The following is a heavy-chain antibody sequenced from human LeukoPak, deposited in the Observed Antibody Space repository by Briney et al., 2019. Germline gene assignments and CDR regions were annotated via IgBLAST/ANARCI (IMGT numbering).Heavy chain of an antibody. CDR3: ARNGVRGVKKPYYFDY. J-gene: IGHJ4*02. CDR1: GGSFSGYY. D-gene: IGHD3-10*01. CDR2: INHSGST. Sequence: SETLSLICAVYGGSFSGYYRTWIRQPPGKGLEWIGEINHSGSTNYNPSLKSRVTISVDTSKNQFSLKLSSVTAADTAVYYCARNGVRGVKKPYYFDYWGQGTLVTVSS. V-gene: IGHV4-34*01.